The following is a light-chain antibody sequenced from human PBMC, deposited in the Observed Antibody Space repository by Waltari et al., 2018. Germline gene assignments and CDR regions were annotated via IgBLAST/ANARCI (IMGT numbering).Light chain of an antibody. Sequence: QSALPQPASVSGSPGQPITIPCTGTTRDVGSYNFSPCYQQHPGKAPKLMIYEVSKRPSGVSNRFSGSKSGNTASLTISGLQAEDEADYYCCSYAGSSTYVVFGGGTKLTVL. J-gene: IGLJ2*01. CDR1: TRDVGSYNF. V-gene: IGLV2-23*02. CDR2: EVS. CDR3: CSYAGSSTYVV.